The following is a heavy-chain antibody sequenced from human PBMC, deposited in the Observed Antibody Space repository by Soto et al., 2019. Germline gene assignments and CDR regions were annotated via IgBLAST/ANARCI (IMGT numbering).Heavy chain of an antibody. J-gene: IGHJ3*02. CDR1: GGSISSGGYS. CDR2: IYHSGST. Sequence: QLQLQESGSVLVKPSQNLSLTCDVSGGSISSGGYSWSWIRQPPGKGLEWIGYIYHSGSTYYNPSLKSRVTISVDRSKNQFSLKLSSVTAADTAVYYCARTPDIWGQGTMVTVSS. V-gene: IGHV4-30-2*01. CDR3: ARTPDI.